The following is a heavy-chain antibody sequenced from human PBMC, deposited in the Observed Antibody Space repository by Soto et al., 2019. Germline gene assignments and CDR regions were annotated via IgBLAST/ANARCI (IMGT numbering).Heavy chain of an antibody. J-gene: IGHJ6*02. D-gene: IGHD6-13*01. V-gene: IGHV1-8*01. CDR1: GYTFTSYD. CDR3: AREGSSWYSSYYYYGMDV. Sequence: ASVKVSCKASGYTFTSYDINWVRQATGQGLEWMGWMNPNSGNTGYAQKFQGRVTMTRNTSISTAYMELSSLRSEDPAVYYCAREGSSWYSSYYYYGMDVWGQGTTVTVSS. CDR2: MNPNSGNT.